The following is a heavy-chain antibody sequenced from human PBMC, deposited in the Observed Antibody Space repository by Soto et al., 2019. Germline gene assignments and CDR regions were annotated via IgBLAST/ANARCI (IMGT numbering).Heavy chain of an antibody. CDR1: GGSISSYY. J-gene: IGHJ6*02. D-gene: IGHD2-2*01. Sequence: SETLSLTCTVSGGSISSYYWSWIRQPPGKGLEWIGYIYYSGSTNYNPSLKSRVTISVDTSKNQFSLKLSSVTAADTAVYYCARDIVVTHANYYYGMDVWGQGTTVTVSS. CDR3: ARDIVVTHANYYYGMDV. CDR2: IYYSGST. V-gene: IGHV4-59*01.